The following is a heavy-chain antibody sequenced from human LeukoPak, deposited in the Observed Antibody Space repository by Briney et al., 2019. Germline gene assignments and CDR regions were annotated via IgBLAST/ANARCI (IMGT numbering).Heavy chain of an antibody. V-gene: IGHV1-69*13. Sequence: SVKVSCKASGGTFSSYAISWVRQAPGQELEWMGGIIPIFGTANYAQKFQGRVTITADESTSTAYMELSSLRSEDTAVYYCARGHLWSGYYVGMGYFDYWGQGTLVTVSS. CDR1: GGTFSSYA. CDR2: IIPIFGTA. D-gene: IGHD3-3*02. CDR3: ARGHLWSGYYVGMGYFDY. J-gene: IGHJ4*02.